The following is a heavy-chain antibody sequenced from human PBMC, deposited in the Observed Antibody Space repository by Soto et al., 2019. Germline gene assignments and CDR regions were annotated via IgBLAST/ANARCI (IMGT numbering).Heavy chain of an antibody. J-gene: IGHJ4*02. CDR3: ARTSGYSFCDD. CDR1: GYTFTSYA. D-gene: IGHD3-3*01. V-gene: IGHV1-3*01. Sequence: QVQLVQSGAEVKKPGASVKVSCKASGYTFTSYAMHWVRQAPGQRLEWMGWINAGNGNTKYSQKFQGRVTITRDTSASTPYMELSILRSEDTAVYYCARTSGYSFCDDGGQGTLVTGSS. CDR2: INAGNGNT.